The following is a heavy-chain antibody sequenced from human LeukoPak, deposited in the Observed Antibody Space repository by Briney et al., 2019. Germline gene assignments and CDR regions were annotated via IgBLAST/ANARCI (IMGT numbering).Heavy chain of an antibody. CDR3: ARLRPTHYMDV. CDR1: GGSISSSSYY. J-gene: IGHJ6*03. V-gene: IGHV4-39*07. Sequence: SETLSLTCTVSGGSISSSSYYWGWIRQPPGKGLEWIGSIYYSGSTYYNPSLKSRVTISVDTSKNQFSLKLSSVTAADTAVYYCARLRPTHYMDVWGKGTTVTVSS. CDR2: IYYSGST.